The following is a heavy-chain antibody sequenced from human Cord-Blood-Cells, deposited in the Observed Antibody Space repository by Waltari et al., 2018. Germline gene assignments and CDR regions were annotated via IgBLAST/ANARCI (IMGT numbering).Heavy chain of an antibody. V-gene: IGHV4-34*01. D-gene: IGHD2-2*01. CDR2: INHSGST. CDR3: AREQDIVVVPAANWFDP. Sequence: QVQLQQWGAGLLKPSETLSLTCAVYGGSFSGYYCSWIRQPPGKGLEWIGEINHSGSTNYNPSLKSRVTISVDTSKNQFSLKLSSVTAADTAVYYCAREQDIVVVPAANWFDPWGQGTLVTVSS. CDR1: GGSFSGYY. J-gene: IGHJ5*02.